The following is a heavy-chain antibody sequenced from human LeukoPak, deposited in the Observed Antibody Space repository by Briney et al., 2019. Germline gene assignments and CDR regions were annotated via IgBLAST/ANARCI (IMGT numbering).Heavy chain of an antibody. D-gene: IGHD6-13*01. Sequence: VASVKVSFKASGYTFTSYGISWVRQAPGQGLEWMGWISAYNGNTNYAQKLQGRVTMTTDTSTSTAYMELRSLRSDDTAVYYCATSIAAAGTGDRDQKYYFDYWGQGTLVTVSS. CDR1: GYTFTSYG. J-gene: IGHJ4*02. CDR3: ATSIAAAGTGDRDQKYYFDY. V-gene: IGHV1-18*01. CDR2: ISAYNGNT.